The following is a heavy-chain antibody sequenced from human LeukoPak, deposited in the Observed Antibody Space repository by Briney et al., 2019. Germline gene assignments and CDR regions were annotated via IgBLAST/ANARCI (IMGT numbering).Heavy chain of an antibody. D-gene: IGHD4-17*01. CDR1: GFTFSSYG. V-gene: IGHV3-30*18. J-gene: IGHJ4*02. CDR3: AKSGYVDYGDYVRIKYFDY. CDR2: ISYDGSNK. Sequence: PGRSLRLSCAASGFTFSSYGMHWVRQAPGKGLEWVAVISYDGSNKYYADSVKGRFTISRDNSKNTLYLQMNSLRAEDTAVYHCAKSGYVDYGDYVRIKYFDYWGQGTLVTVSS.